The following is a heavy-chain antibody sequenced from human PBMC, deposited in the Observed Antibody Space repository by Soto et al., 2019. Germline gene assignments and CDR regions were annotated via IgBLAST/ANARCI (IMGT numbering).Heavy chain of an antibody. V-gene: IGHV3-48*04. Sequence: GGSLRLSCAASGFTFSSYSMNWVRQAPGKGLEWVSYISSSGSTIYYADSVKGRFTVSRDNAKNSLYLQMNSLRAEDTAVYYCARVRPNMDVWGKGTTVTVSS. CDR1: GFTFSSYS. CDR2: ISSSGSTI. J-gene: IGHJ6*03. CDR3: ARVRPNMDV.